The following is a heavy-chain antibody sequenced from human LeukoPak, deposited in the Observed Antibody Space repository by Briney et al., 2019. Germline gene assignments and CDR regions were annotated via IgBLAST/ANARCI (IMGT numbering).Heavy chain of an antibody. J-gene: IGHJ5*02. CDR2: IYTSGST. D-gene: IGHD5-24*01. CDR3: ARSFGGGWLQWSYNWFDL. CDR1: GGSISSGSYY. V-gene: IGHV4-61*02. Sequence: PSETLSLTCTVSGGSISSGSYYWSWIRQPAGKGLEWIGRIYTSGSTNYNPSLKSRVTISVDTSKNQFSLKLSSVTAADTAVYYCARSFGGGWLQWSYNWFDLWGQGTLVTVSS.